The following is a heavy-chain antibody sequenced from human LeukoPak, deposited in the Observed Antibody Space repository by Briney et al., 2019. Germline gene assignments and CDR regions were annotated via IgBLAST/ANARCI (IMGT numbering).Heavy chain of an antibody. CDR1: GGSISSGSYY. CDR3: ARAYSSYYYYMDV. J-gene: IGHJ6*03. V-gene: IGHV4-61*02. CDR2: IYTSGST. Sequence: SETLSLTCTVSGGSISSGSYYSSWIRQPAGKGLEWIGRIYTSGSTNYNPSLKSRVTISVDTSKNQFSLKLSSVTAADTAVYYCARAYSSYYYYMDVWGKGTTVTISS. D-gene: IGHD5-18*01.